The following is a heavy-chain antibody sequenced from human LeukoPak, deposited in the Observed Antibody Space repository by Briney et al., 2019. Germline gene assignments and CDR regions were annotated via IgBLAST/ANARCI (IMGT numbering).Heavy chain of an antibody. CDR3: AKSVTGTTLQRGIWGPLQPPSDQPFDY. D-gene: IGHD1-7*01. V-gene: IGHV4-39*01. J-gene: IGHJ4*02. Sequence: SETLSLTCTVSGGSISSSSYYWGWIRQPPGKGLEWIGTIYYSGSTYYNPSLKSRVTISVDTSKNQFSLKLSSVTAADTAVYYCAKSVTGTTLQRGIWGPLQPPSDQPFDYWGQGTLVTVSS. CDR1: GGSISSSSYY. CDR2: IYYSGST.